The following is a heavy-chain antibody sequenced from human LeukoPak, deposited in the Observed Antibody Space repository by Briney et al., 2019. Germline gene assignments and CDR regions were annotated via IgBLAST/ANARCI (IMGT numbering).Heavy chain of an antibody. Sequence: ASAKVSCKASGGTFSSYAISWVRQAPGQGLEWMGGIIPIFGTANYAQKFQGRVTITTDESTSTAYMELSSLRSEDTAVYYCARAGHYYDSSGYYSFDYWGQGTLVTVSS. CDR2: IIPIFGTA. D-gene: IGHD3-22*01. V-gene: IGHV1-69*05. CDR3: ARAGHYYDSSGYYSFDY. J-gene: IGHJ4*02. CDR1: GGTFSSYA.